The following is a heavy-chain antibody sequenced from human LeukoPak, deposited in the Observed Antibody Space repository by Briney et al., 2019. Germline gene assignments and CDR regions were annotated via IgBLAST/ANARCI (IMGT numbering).Heavy chain of an antibody. D-gene: IGHD3-10*01. V-gene: IGHV4-39*01. CDR3: ARQGWFGELLSPLDY. CDR1: GXSISSSSDY. Sequence: SETLSLTCTVSGXSISSSSDYWGWIRQPPGKGLEWIGSIYYSGSTYYNPSLKSRVTVSVDTSKNQFSLKLSSVTASDTAVYYCARQGWFGELLSPLDYWGQGTLVTVSS. CDR2: IYYSGST. J-gene: IGHJ4*02.